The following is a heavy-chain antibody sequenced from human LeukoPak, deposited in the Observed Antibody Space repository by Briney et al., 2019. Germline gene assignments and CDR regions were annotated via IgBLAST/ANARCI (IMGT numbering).Heavy chain of an antibody. J-gene: IGHJ4*02. CDR3: ARGGGTEWLLVPFEY. CDR1: GFTFTNYD. V-gene: IGHV1-46*01. CDR2: INPSGGST. D-gene: IGHD3-22*01. Sequence: ASVKVSCKASGFTFTNYDMHWVRQAPGQGLEWMGIINPSGGSTNYAQNFQAGVTMTGDTSISTAYMDLSSLRSDDTAVYYCARGGGTEWLLVPFEYWGQGTLVTVSS.